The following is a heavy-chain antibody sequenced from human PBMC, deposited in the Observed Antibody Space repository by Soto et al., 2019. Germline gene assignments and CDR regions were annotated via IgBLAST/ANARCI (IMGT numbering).Heavy chain of an antibody. CDR2: IIPIFGTA. CDR1: GGTFSSYA. D-gene: IGHD2-2*02. J-gene: IGHJ6*02. Sequence: ASVKVSCEASGGTFSSYASSWVRQAPGQGLEWMGGIIPIFGTANYAQKFQGRVTITADESTSTAYMELRSLRSEDTAVYYCARLRGRAVAPIPFYRMDVCAQGPTVTVYS. CDR3: ARLRGRAVAPIPFYRMDV. V-gene: IGHV1-69*13.